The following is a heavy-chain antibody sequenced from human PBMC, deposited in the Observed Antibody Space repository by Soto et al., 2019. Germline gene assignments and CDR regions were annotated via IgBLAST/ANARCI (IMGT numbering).Heavy chain of an antibody. D-gene: IGHD1-7*01. CDR1: EFTFRSYW. V-gene: IGHV3-74*01. J-gene: IGHJ3*01. Sequence: EVQLVDSGGGLVQPGVSLRLSCAASEFTFRSYWMHWVRQSPGKGLVWVSRISGDGSSTSYADSVKGRFTISRDNAKNTMNLQMDSLRAEDTAVYYCARSLPGTYGAFDLWGQGTMVTVSS. CDR3: ARSLPGTYGAFDL. CDR2: ISGDGSST.